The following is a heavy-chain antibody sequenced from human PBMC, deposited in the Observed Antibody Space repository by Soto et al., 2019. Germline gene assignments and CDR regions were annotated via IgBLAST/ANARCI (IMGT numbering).Heavy chain of an antibody. CDR3: ARDSDGSGSYYSPPSWFDP. J-gene: IGHJ5*02. D-gene: IGHD3-10*01. CDR1: GFTFSSYS. Sequence: PGGSLRLSXAASGFTFSSYSMNWVRQAPGKGLEWVSSISSSSSYIYYADSVKGRFTISRDNAKNSLYLQMNSLRAEDTAVYYCARDSDGSGSYYSPPSWFDPWGQGTLVTVSS. CDR2: ISSSSSYI. V-gene: IGHV3-21*01.